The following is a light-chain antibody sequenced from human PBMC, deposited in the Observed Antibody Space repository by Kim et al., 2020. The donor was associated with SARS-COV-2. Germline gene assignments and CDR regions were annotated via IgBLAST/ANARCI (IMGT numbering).Light chain of an antibody. Sequence: QSVLTQPPSASGTPGPRVTISGTGSSSNSGSNTVNWYQQLPGTAPKLLIYSNNQRPSGVPARFSGSKSGTSASLAISGLQSEDEADYYCAAWDDSLNGYVFGTGAKITVL. V-gene: IGLV1-44*01. CDR1: SSNSGSNT. CDR3: AAWDDSLNGYV. CDR2: SNN. J-gene: IGLJ1*01.